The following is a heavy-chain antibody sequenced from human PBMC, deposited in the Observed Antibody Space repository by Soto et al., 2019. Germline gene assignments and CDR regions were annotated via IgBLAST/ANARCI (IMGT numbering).Heavy chain of an antibody. CDR1: GFTFDDYG. CDR3: ARGGYYYDSSGYQTLETYYY. CDR2: INWNGGST. J-gene: IGHJ4*02. D-gene: IGHD3-22*01. Sequence: EVQLVESGGGVVLAGGSLRLSCAASGFTFDDYGMSWVRQAPGKGLEWVPGINWNGGSTGYADSVKGRFTISRDNAKNSLYLQMNSLRAEDTALYYCARGGYYYDSSGYQTLETYYYWGQGTLVTVSS. V-gene: IGHV3-20*04.